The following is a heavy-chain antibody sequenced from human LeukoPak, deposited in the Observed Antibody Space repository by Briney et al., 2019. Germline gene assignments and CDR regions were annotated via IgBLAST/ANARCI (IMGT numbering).Heavy chain of an antibody. CDR2: ISPAGDST. D-gene: IGHD2-2*01. CDR1: GFTFSDYS. Sequence: GGSLTLFCTASGFTFSDYSMSWVGQAPGAGLEWVSAISPAGDSTTDAAPVKGRSTISRDNSKSTLYLQMNGLTAEDTALYYCARRLVTAGITDFFDSWGQR. V-gene: IGHV3-23*01. CDR3: ARRLVTAGITDFFDS. J-gene: IGHJ4*02.